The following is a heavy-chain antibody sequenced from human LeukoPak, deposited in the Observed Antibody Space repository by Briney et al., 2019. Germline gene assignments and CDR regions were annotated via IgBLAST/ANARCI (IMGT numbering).Heavy chain of an antibody. D-gene: IGHD6-13*01. CDR2: IYSSGSP. CDR3: ARGYFSSWYMKGFDP. J-gene: IGHJ5*02. Sequence: SETLSLTCTVSGASISGSGYYWGWIRQPPGKGLEWIGRIYSSGSPYYNASLQSRAPISIETSKNLISLRLNSVTAADTAVYYCARGYFSSWYMKGFDPRGQGTLVTASS. CDR1: GASISGSGYY. V-gene: IGHV4-39*02.